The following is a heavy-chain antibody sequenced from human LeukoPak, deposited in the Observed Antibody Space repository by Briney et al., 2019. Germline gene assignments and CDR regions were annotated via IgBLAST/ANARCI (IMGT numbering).Heavy chain of an antibody. CDR1: GFSFSSYA. CDR3: AKGYCSGGSCYSGY. J-gene: IGHJ4*02. Sequence: GGSLRLSCAASGFSFSSYAMSWVRPAPGKGLEWVSSISRNGYAEYYADAVKGRFSISRDNSKNTVYLPMSSLRGEDTAVYHCAKGYCSGGSCYSGYWGQGALVTVSS. V-gene: IGHV3-23*01. D-gene: IGHD2-15*01. CDR2: ISRNGYAE.